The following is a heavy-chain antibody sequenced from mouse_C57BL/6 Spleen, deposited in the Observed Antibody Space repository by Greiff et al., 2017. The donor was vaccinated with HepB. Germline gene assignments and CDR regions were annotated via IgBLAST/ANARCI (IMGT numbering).Heavy chain of an antibody. CDR3: ARRGRRAWFAY. CDR1: GYTFTSYW. CDR2: IDPSDSYT. V-gene: IGHV1-50*01. J-gene: IGHJ3*01. Sequence: QVQLQQPGAELVKPGASVKLSCKASGYTFTSYWMQGVKQRPGQGLEWIGEIDPSDSYTNYNQKFKGKATLTVDTSSSTADMQLSSLTSEDSAVYYCARRGRRAWFAYWGQGTLVTVSA.